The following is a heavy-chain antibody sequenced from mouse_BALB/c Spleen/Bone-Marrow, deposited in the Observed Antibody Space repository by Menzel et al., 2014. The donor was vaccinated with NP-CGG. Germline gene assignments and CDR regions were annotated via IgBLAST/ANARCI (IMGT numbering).Heavy chain of an antibody. J-gene: IGHJ3*01. V-gene: IGHV2-9*02. CDR1: GFSLTSYG. CDR3: AGMITTAWFAY. CDR2: IWAGGST. Sequence: VKVVESGPGLAAPLQSLSITCTVSGFSLTSYGVHWVRQPPGKGLEWLGVIWAGGSTNYNSALMSRLSISKDNSKSQVFLKMNSLQTDDTAMYYCAGMITTAWFAYWGQGTLVTVSA. D-gene: IGHD2-4*01.